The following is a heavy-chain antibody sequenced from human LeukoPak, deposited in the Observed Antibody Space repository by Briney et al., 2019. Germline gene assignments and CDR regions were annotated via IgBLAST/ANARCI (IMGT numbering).Heavy chain of an antibody. V-gene: IGHV3-30*01. CDR1: GFTFSSYA. CDR2: ISYDGSNK. Sequence: PGGSLRLSCAASGFTFSSYAMHWVRQAPGKGLEWVAVISYDGSNKYYADSVKGRFTISRDNSKNTRYLQMNSLRAEDTAVYDCASLGGNSGLFDYWGQGTLVTVSS. CDR3: ASLGGNSGLFDY. J-gene: IGHJ4*02. D-gene: IGHD4-23*01.